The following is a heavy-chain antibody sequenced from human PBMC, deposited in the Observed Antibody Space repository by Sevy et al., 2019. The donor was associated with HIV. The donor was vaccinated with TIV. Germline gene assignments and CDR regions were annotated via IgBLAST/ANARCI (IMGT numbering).Heavy chain of an antibody. D-gene: IGHD2-8*01. CDR2: LSFGCGEI. Sequence: GGSLRLSCAASGFTFSKYSMSWVRQPPGKGLDWVSTLSFGCGEINYADSVKGRFTISRDKSKSSVYLLMNNLRPEDTAVYYCAREGCTKPHDYWGQGTLVTFSS. CDR1: GFTFSKYS. CDR3: AREGCTKPHDY. V-gene: IGHV3-23*01. J-gene: IGHJ4*02.